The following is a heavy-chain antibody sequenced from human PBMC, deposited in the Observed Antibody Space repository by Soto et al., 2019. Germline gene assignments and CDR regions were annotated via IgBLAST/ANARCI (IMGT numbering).Heavy chain of an antibody. J-gene: IGHJ6*03. CDR3: ARGRGTAMVTPIREYYYMDV. V-gene: IGHV4-59*12. D-gene: IGHD5-18*01. CDR1: GGSISSYY. Sequence: SETLSLTCTVSGGSISSYYWSWIRQPPGKGLEWIGYIYYSGSTNYNPSLKSRVTISVDTSKNQFSLKLSSVTAAATAVYYCARGRGTAMVTPIREYYYMDVWGKGTTVTVSS. CDR2: IYYSGST.